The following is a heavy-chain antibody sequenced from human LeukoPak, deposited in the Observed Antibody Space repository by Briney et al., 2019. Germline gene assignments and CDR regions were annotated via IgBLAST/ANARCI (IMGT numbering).Heavy chain of an antibody. CDR1: NYTFTSYG. V-gene: IGHV1-18*01. D-gene: IGHD1-26*01. CDR3: ARDSKSAGRTPFDY. Sequence: ASVKVSCKASNYTFTSYGISWVRQAPGQGLEWMAWINAYNGDTNYAQKFQGRVTLTTDTSTSTAYMELRSLRSDDTAVYYCARDSKSAGRTPFDYWGQGTLVTVSS. J-gene: IGHJ4*02. CDR2: INAYNGDT.